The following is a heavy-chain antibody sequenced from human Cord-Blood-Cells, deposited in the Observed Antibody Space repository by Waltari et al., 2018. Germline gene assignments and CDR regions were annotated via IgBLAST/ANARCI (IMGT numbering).Heavy chain of an antibody. CDR1: GGSISSYY. J-gene: IGHJ3*02. CDR2: IYYRGST. D-gene: IGHD6-13*01. V-gene: IGHV4-59*01. CDR3: ARAIAAAGAFDI. Sequence: QVQLQASGPGLVKPSETLSLTCTVSGGSISSYYWSWIRQPPGKGLEWIGYIYYRGSTNYNPSLKSRVTISVDTSKNQFSLKLSSVTAADTAVYYCARAIAAAGAFDIWGQGTMVTVSS.